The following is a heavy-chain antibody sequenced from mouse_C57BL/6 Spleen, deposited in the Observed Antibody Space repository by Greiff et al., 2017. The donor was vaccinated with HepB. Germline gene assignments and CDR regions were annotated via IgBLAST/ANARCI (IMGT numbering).Heavy chain of an antibody. CDR3: ARRDDSFAY. Sequence: EVMLVESGGDLVKPGGSLKLSCAASGFTFSSYGMSWVRQTPDKRLEWVATISSGGSYTYYPDSVKGRFTISRDNAKNTLYLQMSSLKSEDTAMYYCARRDDSFAYWGQGTLVTVSA. CDR2: ISSGGSYT. CDR1: GFTFSSYG. D-gene: IGHD2-4*01. V-gene: IGHV5-6*02. J-gene: IGHJ3*01.